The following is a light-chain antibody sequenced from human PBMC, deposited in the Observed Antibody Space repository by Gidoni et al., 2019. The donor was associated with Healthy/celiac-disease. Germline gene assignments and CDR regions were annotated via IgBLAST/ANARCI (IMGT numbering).Light chain of an antibody. CDR3: AAWDDSLSGLVV. CDR2: RNN. J-gene: IGLJ2*01. V-gene: IGLV1-47*01. Sequence: QSVLTTPPSASGTPGQRVTISCSGSSSNIGSNYVYGYQQLPGTAPKLLIYRNNHRPSGVPDRFSGSKSGTSASLAIIGLRSEDEADYYCAAWDDSLSGLVVFGGGTKLTV. CDR1: SSNIGSNY.